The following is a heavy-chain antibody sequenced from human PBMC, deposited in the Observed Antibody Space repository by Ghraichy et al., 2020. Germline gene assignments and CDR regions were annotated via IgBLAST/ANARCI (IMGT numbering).Heavy chain of an antibody. V-gene: IGHV3-43*01. CDR2: ISWDGGST. D-gene: IGHD5-18*01. Sequence: GESLNISCAASGFTFDDYTMHWVRQALGKGLEWVSLISWDGGSTYYADSVKGRFTISRDNSKNSLYLQMNSLRTEDTALYYCAKDGGYSYGYGTLDYWGQGTLVTVSS. CDR3: AKDGGYSYGYGTLDY. J-gene: IGHJ4*02. CDR1: GFTFDDYT.